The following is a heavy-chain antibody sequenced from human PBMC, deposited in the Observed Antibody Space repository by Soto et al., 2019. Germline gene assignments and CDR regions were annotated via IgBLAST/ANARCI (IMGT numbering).Heavy chain of an antibody. J-gene: IGHJ4*02. Sequence: LSLTCAVYGGSFSVYSWSWIRQPPGKGLEWIGDINHSGMTHYNPSLESRVSMSVDTSKNQFSLKLSSVTAADTAVYYCARDIEYSSGWYDYWGQGTLVTVSS. V-gene: IGHV4-34*01. CDR2: INHSGMT. D-gene: IGHD6-19*01. CDR3: ARDIEYSSGWYDY. CDR1: GGSFSVYS.